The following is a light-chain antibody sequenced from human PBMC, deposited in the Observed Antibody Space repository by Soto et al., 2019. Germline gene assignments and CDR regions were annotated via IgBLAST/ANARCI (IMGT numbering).Light chain of an antibody. J-gene: IGKJ1*01. CDR2: GAS. V-gene: IGKV3-20*01. CDR3: QQYMSSVT. Sequence: EIVLTQSPGSLSLSPGQRATLSCRASQSVDSTFFAWYQKKPGQAPRLLIYGASKRATGVPDRFSGSGSGTDFTLTIIRLEPEDLAVYYCQQYMSSVTFGQGTKVEI. CDR1: QSVDSTF.